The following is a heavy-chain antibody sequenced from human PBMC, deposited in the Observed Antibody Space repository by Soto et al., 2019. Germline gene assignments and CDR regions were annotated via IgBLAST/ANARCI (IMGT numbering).Heavy chain of an antibody. D-gene: IGHD3-22*01. Sequence: GLAKPSETLSLTCTVSGDSISSSSYFWDWIRQPPGKALEWIGSIYYSGNTYYNPSLKSRVTVYVDRSKNQFSLKLSSVTAADTALYYCARRMKDSSSAGGFDIWGQGTMVTVSS. CDR1: GDSISSSSYF. CDR2: IYYSGNT. J-gene: IGHJ3*02. CDR3: ARRMKDSSSAGGFDI. V-gene: IGHV4-39*01.